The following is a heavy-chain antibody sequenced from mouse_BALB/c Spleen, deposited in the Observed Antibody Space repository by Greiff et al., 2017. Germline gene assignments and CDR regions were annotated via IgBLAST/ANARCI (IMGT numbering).Heavy chain of an antibody. V-gene: IGHV5-17*02. CDR2: ISSGSSTI. J-gene: IGHJ3*01. CDR1: GFTFSSFG. CDR3: ARSFTTATWTWFAY. D-gene: IGHD1-2*01. Sequence: EVHLVESGGGLVQPGGSRKLSCAASGFTFSSFGMHWVRQAPEKGLEWVAYISSGSSTIYYADTVKGRFTISRDNPKNTLFLQMTSLRSEDTAMYYCARSFTTATWTWFAYWGQGTLVTVSA.